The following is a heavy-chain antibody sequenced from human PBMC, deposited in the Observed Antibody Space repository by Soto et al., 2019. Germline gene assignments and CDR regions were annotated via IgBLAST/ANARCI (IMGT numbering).Heavy chain of an antibody. CDR3: ARVPSSSGRAHFDY. Sequence: GGSLRLSCAASGFTFSSYAMHWVRQAPGKGLEWVAVISYDGSNKYYADYVKGRFNISRDNSKNKLYLQKNSLRAEDTAVYYCARVPSSSGRAHFDYWGQGTLVTVSS. V-gene: IGHV3-30-3*01. D-gene: IGHD2-15*01. J-gene: IGHJ4*02. CDR2: ISYDGSNK. CDR1: GFTFSSYA.